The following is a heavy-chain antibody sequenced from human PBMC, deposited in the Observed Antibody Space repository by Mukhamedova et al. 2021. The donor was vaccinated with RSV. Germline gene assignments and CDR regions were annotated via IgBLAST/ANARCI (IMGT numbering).Heavy chain of an antibody. J-gene: IGHJ4*02. Sequence: GFNFSSYWMAWVRQAPGKGLEWLANIKQDGSEKYYVDSVKGRFTISRDNAKNSLYLQMNSLGAEDTARYYCKSGQDNWSQGTLVTV. CDR2: IKQDGSEK. CDR1: GFNFSSYW. V-gene: IGHV3-7*02. CDR3: KSGQDN. D-gene: IGHD1-14*01.